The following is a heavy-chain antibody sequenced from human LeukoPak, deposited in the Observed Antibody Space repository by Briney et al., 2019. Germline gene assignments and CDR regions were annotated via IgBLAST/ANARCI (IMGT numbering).Heavy chain of an antibody. D-gene: IGHD3-9*01. CDR1: GGTFSSYA. CDR3: ARDPSGRYFDWLLAPTFDY. Sequence: ASVKVSCKASGGTFSSYAISWVRQAPGQGLEWMGRIIPILGIANYAQKFQGRVTITADKSTSTAYMELSSLRSEDTAVYYCARDPSGRYFDWLLAPTFDYWGRGTLVTVSS. J-gene: IGHJ4*02. V-gene: IGHV1-69*04. CDR2: IIPILGIA.